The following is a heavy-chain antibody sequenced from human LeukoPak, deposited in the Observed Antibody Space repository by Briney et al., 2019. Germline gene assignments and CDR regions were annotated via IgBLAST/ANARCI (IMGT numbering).Heavy chain of an antibody. D-gene: IGHD4-17*01. J-gene: IGHJ4*02. Sequence: PSGTLSLTCTVSGGSISSGGYYWSWIRQPPGKGLEWIGYIYHSGSTYYNPSLKSRVTISVDTSKNQFSLKVTSVTAADTAVYYCARVSGDYVGNFDYWGQGTLVTVSS. CDR1: GGSISSGGYY. CDR2: IYHSGST. V-gene: IGHV4-30-2*01. CDR3: ARVSGDYVGNFDY.